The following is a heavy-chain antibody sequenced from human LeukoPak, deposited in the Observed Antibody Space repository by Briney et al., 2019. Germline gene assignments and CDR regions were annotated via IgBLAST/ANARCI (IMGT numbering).Heavy chain of an antibody. CDR1: GFTFSSYG. CDR3: ARDLGYSSSWGCSDY. CDR2: ISFDGSNI. J-gene: IGHJ4*02. D-gene: IGHD6-13*01. Sequence: GGSLRLSCAASGFTFSSYGMHWVRQAPGKGLEWVAVISFDGSNIYYADSVKGRITISRDNSKNTLYLQMNSLRVEDTAVYYCARDLGYSSSWGCSDYWGQGTLVTVSS. V-gene: IGHV3-30*03.